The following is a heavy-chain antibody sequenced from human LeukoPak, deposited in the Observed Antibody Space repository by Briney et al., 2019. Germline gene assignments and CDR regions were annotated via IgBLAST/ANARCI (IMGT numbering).Heavy chain of an antibody. CDR1: GDSISSGSYY. CDR3: ARLGIAGSQGVDY. D-gene: IGHD1-14*01. CDR2: IYTSGST. V-gene: IGHV4-61*02. Sequence: SETLSLTCTVSGDSISSGSYYWSWIRQPAGKGLEWIGRIYTSGSTNYNPSLKSRVTISVDTSKNQFSLKLSSVTAADTAVYYCARLGIAGSQGVDYWGQGTLVTVSS. J-gene: IGHJ4*02.